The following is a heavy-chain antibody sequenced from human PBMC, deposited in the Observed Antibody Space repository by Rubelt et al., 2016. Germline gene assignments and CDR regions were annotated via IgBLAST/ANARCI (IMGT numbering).Heavy chain of an antibody. D-gene: IGHD1-1*01. V-gene: IGHV1-69*01. Sequence: VGGIIPIFGTANYAQKFQGRVTITADESTSTAYMELRSLRSDDTAVYYCARESGTVQLERPPLGYWGQGTLVTVSS. CDR3: ARESGTVQLERPPLGY. J-gene: IGHJ4*02. CDR2: IIPIFGTA.